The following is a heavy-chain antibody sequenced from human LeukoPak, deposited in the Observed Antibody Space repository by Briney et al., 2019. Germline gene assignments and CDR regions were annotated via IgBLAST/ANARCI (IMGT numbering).Heavy chain of an antibody. CDR1: GYSFTTYW. J-gene: IGHJ3*02. Sequence: GESLKISCKGSGYSFTTYWIGWARPRPGKGLERVGIIQPTDSDKRYSPSFEGQVTMSADKSVGTAYLQWTSLRPSDTAMYYCARRIGPNRNTWTDAFDIWGRGTRVTVSS. V-gene: IGHV5-51*01. D-gene: IGHD1-1*01. CDR2: IQPTDSDK. CDR3: ARRIGPNRNTWTDAFDI.